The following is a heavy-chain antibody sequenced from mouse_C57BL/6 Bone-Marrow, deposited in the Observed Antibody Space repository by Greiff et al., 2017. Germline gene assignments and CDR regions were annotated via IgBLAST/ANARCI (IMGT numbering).Heavy chain of an antibody. Sequence: QVQLQQSGAELARPGASVKPSCKASGYTFTSYGISWVKQRTGQGLEWIGEIYPRSGNTYYNEKFKGKATLTADKSSSTAYMELRSLTSEDSAVYFCASSLPPAWFAYWGQGTLVTVSA. V-gene: IGHV1-81*01. D-gene: IGHD2-1*01. CDR1: GYTFTSYG. J-gene: IGHJ3*01. CDR2: IYPRSGNT. CDR3: ASSLPPAWFAY.